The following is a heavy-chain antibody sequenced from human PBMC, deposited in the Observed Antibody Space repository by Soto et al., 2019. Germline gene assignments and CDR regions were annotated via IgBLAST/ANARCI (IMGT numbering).Heavy chain of an antibody. D-gene: IGHD3-10*01. CDR2: ISSSSSYI. J-gene: IGHJ4*02. Sequence: EVQLVESGGGLVKPGGSLRLSCAASGFTFSSYSMNWVRQAPGKGLEWVSSISSSSSYINYADSVKGRFTISRDNAKNSLYLQVNSLRAEDTAVYYCARDTTSYYGSGSYGAFDYWGQGTLVTVSS. CDR3: ARDTTSYYGSGSYGAFDY. V-gene: IGHV3-21*01. CDR1: GFTFSSYS.